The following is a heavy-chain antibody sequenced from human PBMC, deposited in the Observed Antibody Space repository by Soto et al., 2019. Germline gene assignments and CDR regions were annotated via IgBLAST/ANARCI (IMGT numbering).Heavy chain of an antibody. D-gene: IGHD2-2*02. Sequence: SETLSLTCAVYGGSFSGYYWSWIRQPPGKGLEWIGEINHSGSTNYNPPLKSRVTISVDTSKNQFSLKLSSVIAADTAVYYCARVSDCSSTSCYTNHFDYWGQGTLVTVS. CDR1: GGSFSGYY. V-gene: IGHV4-34*01. CDR2: INHSGST. J-gene: IGHJ4*02. CDR3: ARVSDCSSTSCYTNHFDY.